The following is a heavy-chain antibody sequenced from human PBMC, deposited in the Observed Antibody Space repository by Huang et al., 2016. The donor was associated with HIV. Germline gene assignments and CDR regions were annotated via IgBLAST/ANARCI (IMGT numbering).Heavy chain of an antibody. CDR1: GGTFNRYA. Sequence: SSVKVSCKTSGGTFNRYAISWVRQAPGQGLEWMGGIIPVFDTAHYAQKLQGRVTITADESTSTAYMELTSLGSDDTAVYFCARGSSLATWPPAAARHHYYYMDVWGKGTTVTVSS. D-gene: IGHD2-2*01. V-gene: IGHV1-69*13. J-gene: IGHJ6*03. CDR2: IIPVFDTA. CDR3: ARGSSLATWPPAAARHHYYYMDV.